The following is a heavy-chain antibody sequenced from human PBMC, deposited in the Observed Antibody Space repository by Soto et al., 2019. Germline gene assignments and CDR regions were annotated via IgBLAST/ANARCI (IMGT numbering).Heavy chain of an antibody. J-gene: IGHJ4*02. CDR1: AFDFGGSW. V-gene: IGHV3-7*01. Sequence: EVQLVESGGGLVQPGESLRLSCAPSAFDFGGSWMSWVRQAPGKGLEWVANIMPDGNKKYYVDSVKGRFTISRDNTKRSLITQINSLRAEDTAVYYCAIGGRWLDFPSWAQGTLVTVSS. CDR2: IMPDGNKK. D-gene: IGHD6-19*01. CDR3: AIGGRWLDFPS.